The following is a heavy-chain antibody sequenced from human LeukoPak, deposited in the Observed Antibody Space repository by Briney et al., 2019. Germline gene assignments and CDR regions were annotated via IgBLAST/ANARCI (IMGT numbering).Heavy chain of an antibody. CDR3: ATEAPGITIFGVVNYFDY. V-gene: IGHV3-23*01. J-gene: IGHJ4*02. D-gene: IGHD3-3*01. CDR2: ISGSGGST. Sequence: GGSLRLSCAASGFTFSAFGMNWVRQAPGKGLEWVSAISGSGGSTYYADSVKGRFTISRDNSKNTLYLQMNSLRAEDTAVYYCATEAPGITIFGVVNYFDYWGQGTLVTVSS. CDR1: GFTFSAFG.